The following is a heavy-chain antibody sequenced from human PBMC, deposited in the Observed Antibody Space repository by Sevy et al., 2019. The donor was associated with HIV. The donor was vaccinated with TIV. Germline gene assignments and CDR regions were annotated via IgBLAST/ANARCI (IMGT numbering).Heavy chain of an antibody. D-gene: IGHD3-10*01. CDR3: ARGIYGSGSRLGLGY. Sequence: GGSLRLSCAASGFTFSSYWMTWVRQAPGKGLEWVANMRQDGSEKYYVDSVKGRFTISRDNAKNSLYLQMNSLRAEDTAVYYCARGIYGSGSRLGLGYWGQETLVTVSS. V-gene: IGHV3-7*01. CDR2: MRQDGSEK. J-gene: IGHJ4*02. CDR1: GFTFSSYW.